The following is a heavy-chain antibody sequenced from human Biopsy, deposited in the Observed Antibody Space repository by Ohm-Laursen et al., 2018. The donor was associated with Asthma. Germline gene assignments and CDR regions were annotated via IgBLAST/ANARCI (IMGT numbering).Heavy chain of an antibody. J-gene: IGHJ3*02. V-gene: IGHV3-30*15. CDR2: ISKDASTQ. Sequence: SLRLSCTATGFSFSNFAIHWVRQAPGKGLEWVGVISKDASTQDYADSVKGRFTMARDNSKNTLDLQMSSLREEDTAVYYCVRDGTDDAFDIWGQGTVVTVSS. CDR3: VRDGTDDAFDI. D-gene: IGHD1-1*01. CDR1: GFSFSNFA.